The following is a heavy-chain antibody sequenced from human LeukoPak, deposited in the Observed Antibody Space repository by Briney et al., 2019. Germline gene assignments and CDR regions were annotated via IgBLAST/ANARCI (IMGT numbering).Heavy chain of an antibody. CDR2: INPNSGGT. CDR1: GYTFTGYY. J-gene: IGHJ5*02. V-gene: IGHV1-2*02. CDR3: ARAGSWYSNWFDP. Sequence: GASVKVSCKASGYTFTGYYMHWVRQAPGQGLEWMGWINPNSGGTNYAQKFQGRVTMTRDTSISTAYMELSRLRSDDTAVYYCARAGSWYSNWFDPWGQGTLVTVSS. D-gene: IGHD6-13*01.